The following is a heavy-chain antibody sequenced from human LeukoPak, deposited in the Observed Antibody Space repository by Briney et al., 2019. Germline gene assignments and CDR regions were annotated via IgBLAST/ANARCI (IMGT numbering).Heavy chain of an antibody. CDR2: IYYDGNT. D-gene: IGHD3-10*01. CDR3: ARRYYYGSGSPEY. V-gene: IGHV4-39*01. CDR1: GDSISTSAYY. Sequence: SETLSLTCAVSGDSISTSAYYWDWSRQPPGKGLEWLGNIYYDGNTRYNPSLKSRVTISVDRSKNQFSLKLSSVTAADTAVYYCARRYYYGSGSPEYWGQGSLVTVSS. J-gene: IGHJ4*02.